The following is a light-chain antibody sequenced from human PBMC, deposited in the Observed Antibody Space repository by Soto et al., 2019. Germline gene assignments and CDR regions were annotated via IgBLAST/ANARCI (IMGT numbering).Light chain of an antibody. Sequence: QSALTQPASVSGSPGQSITISCTGTSSDVGGYDYVSWYQLHPGKAPKLMVFEVSNRPSGVSYRFSGSKSGNTPSLTISGLQAEDEADYFCSSYSISTAYLFGTGTKLTVL. CDR1: SSDVGGYDY. J-gene: IGLJ1*01. V-gene: IGLV2-14*01. CDR3: SSYSISTAYL. CDR2: EVS.